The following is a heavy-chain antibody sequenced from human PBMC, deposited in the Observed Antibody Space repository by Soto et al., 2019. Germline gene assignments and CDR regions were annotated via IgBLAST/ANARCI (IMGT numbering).Heavy chain of an antibody. D-gene: IGHD3-10*01. CDR1: GFTFSSYG. CDR2: ISYDGSNK. V-gene: IGHV3-30*18. Sequence: QVQLVESGGGVVQPGRSLRLSCAASGFTFSSYGMHWVRQAPGKGLEWVAVISYDGSNKYYADSVKGRFTISRDNSKNTLYLQMNSLRAEDTAVYYCAKDGPMVRGPRGYFDYWGQGTLVTVSS. J-gene: IGHJ4*02. CDR3: AKDGPMVRGPRGYFDY.